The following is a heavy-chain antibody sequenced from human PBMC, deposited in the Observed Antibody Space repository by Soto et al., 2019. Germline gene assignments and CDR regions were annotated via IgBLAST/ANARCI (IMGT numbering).Heavy chain of an antibody. V-gene: IGHV3-23*01. CDR3: AKPGYSGNYTRYFDY. D-gene: IGHD1-26*01. CDR2: ISINGYST. CDR1: GFTFTNYG. J-gene: IGHJ4*02. Sequence: EVQLMESGGGLVQPGGSLRLSCAASGFTFTNYGMSWVRQAPGKGLEWVSSISINGYSTYYADSVKGRFTISRDNSKNTLYLQMNSLRADDTAVYYCAKPGYSGNYTRYFDYWGQGTLVTVSS.